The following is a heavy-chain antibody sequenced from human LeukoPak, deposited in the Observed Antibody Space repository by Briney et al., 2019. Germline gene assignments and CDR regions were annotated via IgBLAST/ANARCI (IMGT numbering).Heavy chain of an antibody. CDR1: GGSFSGYY. CDR2: INHSGST. Sequence: SETLSLTCAVYGGSFSGYYWSWIRQPPGKGLEWIGEINHSGSTNYNPSLKSRVTISVDTSKNQFSLKLSSVTAADTAVYYCARLDGSSSLSYWGQGTLVTVSS. D-gene: IGHD6-6*01. CDR3: ARLDGSSSLSY. J-gene: IGHJ4*02. V-gene: IGHV4-34*01.